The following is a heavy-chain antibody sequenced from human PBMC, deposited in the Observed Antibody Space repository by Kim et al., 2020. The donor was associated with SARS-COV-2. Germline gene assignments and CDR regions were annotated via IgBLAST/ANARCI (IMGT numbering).Heavy chain of an antibody. J-gene: IGHJ4*02. D-gene: IGHD4-4*01. V-gene: IGHV4-59*12. CDR1: GGSISSYY. Sequence: SETLSLTCTVSGGSISSYYWSWIRQPPGKGLEWIGYIYYSGSTNYNPSLKSRVTISVDTSKNQFSLKLSSVTAADTAVYYCAREGHRRGLHPFDYWGQGTLVTVSS. CDR3: AREGHRRGLHPFDY. CDR2: IYYSGST.